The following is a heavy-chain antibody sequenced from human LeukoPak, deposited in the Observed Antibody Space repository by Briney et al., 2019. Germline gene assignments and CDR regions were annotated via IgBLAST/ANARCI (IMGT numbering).Heavy chain of an antibody. V-gene: IGHV3-23*01. D-gene: IGHD1-14*01. CDR3: GKDEQGFGMQTSH. CDR2: ITGSGGST. J-gene: IGHJ4*02. Sequence: LGGSLILSCAASGFDFSSYAVSWVRQAPGKGLEWVSAITGSGGSTYYADSVKGRFTVSRDNTRKTLYLQMNSLRAEDTAVYYCGKDEQGFGMQTSHWGQGTLVTVSS. CDR1: GFDFSSYA.